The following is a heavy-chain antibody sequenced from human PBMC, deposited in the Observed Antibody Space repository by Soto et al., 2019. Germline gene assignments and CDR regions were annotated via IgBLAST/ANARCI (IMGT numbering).Heavy chain of an antibody. J-gene: IGHJ5*02. Sequence: GGSLRLSCAASGFTFISYAMHWVRQAPGKGLEWVAVISYDGSNKYYADSVKGRFTISRDNSKNTLYLQMNSLRAEDTAVYYCARSHSTVNWFDPWGQGTLVTVSS. D-gene: IGHD6-13*01. CDR2: ISYDGSNK. V-gene: IGHV3-30-3*01. CDR3: ARSHSTVNWFDP. CDR1: GFTFISYA.